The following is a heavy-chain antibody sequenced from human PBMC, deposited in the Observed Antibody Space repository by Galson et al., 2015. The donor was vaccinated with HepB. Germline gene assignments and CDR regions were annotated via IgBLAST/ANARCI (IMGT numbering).Heavy chain of an antibody. CDR1: GFTFSSYA. J-gene: IGHJ4*02. V-gene: IGHV3-30-3*01. Sequence: LRLSCAASGFTFSSYAMHWVRQAPGKGLEWVAVISYDGSNKYYADSVKGRFTISRDNSKNTLYLQMNSLRAEDTAVYYCARGDLGYSSSWYYFDYWGQGTLVTVSS. CDR2: ISYDGSNK. CDR3: ARGDLGYSSSWYYFDY. D-gene: IGHD6-13*01.